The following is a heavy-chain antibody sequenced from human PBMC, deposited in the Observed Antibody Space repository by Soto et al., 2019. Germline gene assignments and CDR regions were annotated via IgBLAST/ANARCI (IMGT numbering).Heavy chain of an antibody. CDR1: SGSISSSNW. J-gene: IGHJ5*02. Sequence: SETLSLTCAVSSGSISSSNWWSWVRQPPGKGLEWIGEIYHSGSTNYNPSLKSRVTISVDKSKNQFSLKLSSVTAADTAVYYCARDTMVRGEDNWFDPWGQGTLVTVSS. V-gene: IGHV4-4*02. D-gene: IGHD3-10*01. CDR3: ARDTMVRGEDNWFDP. CDR2: IYHSGST.